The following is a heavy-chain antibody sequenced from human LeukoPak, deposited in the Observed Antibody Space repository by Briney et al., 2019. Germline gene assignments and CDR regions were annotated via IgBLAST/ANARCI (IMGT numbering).Heavy chain of an antibody. CDR2: IWYDGSNK. V-gene: IGHV3-30*02. Sequence: GGSLRLSCAASGFTFSSYGMHWVRQAPGKGLEWVAVIWYDGSNKYYADSVKGRFTISRDNSKNTLYLQMNSLRAEDTAVYYCAKVMITFGGEGYFDYWGQGTLVTVSS. CDR3: AKVMITFGGEGYFDY. D-gene: IGHD3-16*01. J-gene: IGHJ4*02. CDR1: GFTFSSYG.